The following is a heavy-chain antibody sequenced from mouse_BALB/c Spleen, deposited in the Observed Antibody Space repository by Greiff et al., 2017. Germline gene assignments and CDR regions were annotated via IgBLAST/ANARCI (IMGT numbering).Heavy chain of an antibody. CDR1: GYTFTSYW. J-gene: IGHJ1*01. V-gene: IGHV1S81*02. CDR2: INPSNGRT. CDR3: ARPSTMITHWYFDV. D-gene: IGHD2-4*01. Sequence: QVQLQQSGAELVKPGASVKLSCKASGYTFTSYWMHWVKQRPGQGLEWIGEINPSNGRTNYNEKFKSKATLTVDKSSSTAYMQLSSLTSEDSAVYYCARPSTMITHWYFDVWGAGTTVTVSS.